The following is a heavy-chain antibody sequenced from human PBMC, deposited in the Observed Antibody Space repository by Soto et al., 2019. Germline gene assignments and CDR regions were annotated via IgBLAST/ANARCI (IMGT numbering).Heavy chain of an antibody. CDR3: ARDGQQVPPWSIDL. J-gene: IGHJ2*01. CDR1: GGSISYYY. V-gene: IGHV4-59*01. D-gene: IGHD6-13*01. Sequence: QVQLQESGPGLVKPSETLSLTCTVSGGSISYYYWSWFRQPPGKGLEWIGYIYYSGSTTYNPSLKSRATISVDTAKNQFSLQLNSVSAADTAVYYCARDGQQVPPWSIDLWGSGTLVTVSS. CDR2: IYYSGST.